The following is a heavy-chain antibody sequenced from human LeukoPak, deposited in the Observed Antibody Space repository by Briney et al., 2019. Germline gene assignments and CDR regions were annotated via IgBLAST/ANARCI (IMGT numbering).Heavy chain of an antibody. CDR1: GFTCNSYA. V-gene: IGHV3-23*01. CDR3: GKTTTGYSSGRYPGWPVDY. CDR2: IFGSGGSA. J-gene: IGHJ4*02. D-gene: IGHD6-19*01. Sequence: PGVSLRFSCAASGFTCNSYAMYWVRQAPGKGLEWVSGIFGSGGSAHYADSVKGRFTISRDNSKDTVYLQMDSLRVEDTAVYYCGKTTTGYSSGRYPGWPVDYWGQGTLVTVSS.